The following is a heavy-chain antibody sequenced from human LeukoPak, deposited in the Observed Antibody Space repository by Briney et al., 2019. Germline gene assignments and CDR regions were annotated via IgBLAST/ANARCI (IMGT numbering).Heavy chain of an antibody. V-gene: IGHV4-39*01. D-gene: IGHD3-10*01. CDR1: GGSISSYY. Sequence: SETLSLTCTVSGGSISSYYWGWVRQPPGKGLEWIGNIYYDGSTYYNPSLKSRVTISVDTSKTQFSLKLSSVTAADTAVYYCARLDTSGSYYTPKQNDYWGQGTLVTVSS. J-gene: IGHJ4*02. CDR2: IYYDGST. CDR3: ARLDTSGSYYTPKQNDY.